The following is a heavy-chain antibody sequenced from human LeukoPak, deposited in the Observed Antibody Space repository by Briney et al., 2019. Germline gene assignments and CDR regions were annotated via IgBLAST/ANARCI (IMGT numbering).Heavy chain of an antibody. Sequence: ASVKVSCKASGYTFTGYYMHWVRQAPGPGLEWMGLINPNGCGTNYAQKFQGRVTMTRATSISTAYMELSRLRSDDMAVYYCARDKPTLPSGGADYGMDVWGQGTTVTVSS. D-gene: IGHD3-16*01. CDR2: INPNGCGT. CDR3: ARDKPTLPSGGADYGMDV. J-gene: IGHJ6*02. CDR1: GYTFTGYY. V-gene: IGHV1-2*02.